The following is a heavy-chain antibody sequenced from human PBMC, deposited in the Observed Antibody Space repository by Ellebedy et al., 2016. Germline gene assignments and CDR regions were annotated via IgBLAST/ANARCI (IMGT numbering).Heavy chain of an antibody. CDR3: ARLPSGYCSGGSCYEADY. J-gene: IGHJ4*02. CDR1: GGSFSGYY. V-gene: IGHV4-34*01. CDR2: INHSGST. Sequence: SETLSLTCAVYGGSFSGYYWSWIRQPPGKGLEWIGEINHSGSTNYNPSLKSRVTISVDTSKNQFSLKLSSVTAADTAVYYCARLPSGYCSGGSCYEADYWGQGTLVTVSS. D-gene: IGHD2-15*01.